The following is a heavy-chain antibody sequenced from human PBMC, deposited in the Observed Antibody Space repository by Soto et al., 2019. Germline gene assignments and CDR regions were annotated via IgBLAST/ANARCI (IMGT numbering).Heavy chain of an antibody. CDR3: VKDTLGGMTPVFMPGPD. CDR1: GLTFSTYG. J-gene: IGHJ4*02. V-gene: IGHV3-30*18. D-gene: IGHD2-2*01. CDR2: ISNDVRNI. Sequence: GGSLRLSCAASGLTFSTYGFHWVRQAPGKGLEWVAVISNDVRNIHYAESVKGRFTISRDNSKNTLYLQMNSLRPNDTAVYYCVKDTLGGMTPVFMPGPDWGQGTLVTVSS.